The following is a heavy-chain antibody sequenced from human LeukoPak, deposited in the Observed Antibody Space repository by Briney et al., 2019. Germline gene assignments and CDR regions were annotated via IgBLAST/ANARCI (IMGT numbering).Heavy chain of an antibody. Sequence: SVKASCKASGRTFSSYAIIWVRQAPGHGLEWMGRIIPICGIAIYAQKFQVRVTITEDKSTSSAYMELSSLRSEDTDVYDSARDDYGGNSYPFDYWGQGTLVTVSS. D-gene: IGHD4-23*01. CDR1: GRTFSSYA. J-gene: IGHJ4*02. V-gene: IGHV1-69*04. CDR2: IIPICGIA. CDR3: ARDDYGGNSYPFDY.